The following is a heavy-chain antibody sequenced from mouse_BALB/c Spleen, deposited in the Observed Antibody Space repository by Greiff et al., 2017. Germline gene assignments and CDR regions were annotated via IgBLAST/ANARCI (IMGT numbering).Heavy chain of an antibody. J-gene: IGHJ4*01. D-gene: IGHD2-14*01. V-gene: IGHV2-9*02. Sequence: VQLQESGPGLVAPSQSLSITCTVSGFSLTSYGVHWVRQPPGKGLEWLGVIWAGGSTNYNSALMSRLSISKDNSKSQVFLKMNSLQTDDTAMYYCARAYYRYGSYAMDYGGQGTSVTVSS. CDR2: IWAGGST. CDR3: ARAYYRYGSYAMDY. CDR1: GFSLTSYG.